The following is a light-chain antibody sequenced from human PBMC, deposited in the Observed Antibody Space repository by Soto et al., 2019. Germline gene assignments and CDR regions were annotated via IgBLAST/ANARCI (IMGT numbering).Light chain of an antibody. CDR1: QSITRY. V-gene: IGKV1-39*01. CDR2: AAS. CDR3: QQSYGDPYT. Sequence: DIQMTQSPSSLSASAGDRVTITCRASQSITRYLNWYQQKPGRAPKLLIYAASSLHSGVPSRFSGSGSGTDFTLTISGLQAEDFATYYCQQSYGDPYTFGQGTKVDIK. J-gene: IGKJ2*01.